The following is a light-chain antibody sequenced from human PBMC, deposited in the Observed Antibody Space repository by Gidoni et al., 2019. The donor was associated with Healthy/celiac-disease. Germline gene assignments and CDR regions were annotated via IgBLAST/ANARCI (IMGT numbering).Light chain of an antibody. CDR3: QQHYDIPWT. CDR1: QSVLYNSNNKND. J-gene: IGKJ1*01. V-gene: IGKV4-1*01. CDR2: WAS. Sequence: DIVLTQSPASLAVSLGERATIICKSSQSVLYNSNNKNDLAWYQQKPGQPPKLLFYWASTRQAGVPDRFSGSGSGTDFTLSISSLQAEDVAVYYCQQHYDIPWTFGRXTRVELK.